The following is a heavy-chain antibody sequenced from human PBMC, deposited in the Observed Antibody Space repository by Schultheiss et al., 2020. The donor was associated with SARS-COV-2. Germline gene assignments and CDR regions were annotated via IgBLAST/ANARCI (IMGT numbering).Heavy chain of an antibody. CDR2: ISYDGSNK. Sequence: GGSLRLSCAASGFTFSNAWMSWVRQAPGKGLEWVAVISYDGSNKYYADSVKGRFTISRDNAKNSLYLQMNSLRDEDTAVYYCARVGNFDWLLYVDYYYGMDVWGQGTTVTVSS. V-gene: IGHV3-30-3*01. D-gene: IGHD3-9*01. CDR1: GFTFSNAW. J-gene: IGHJ6*02. CDR3: ARVGNFDWLLYVDYYYGMDV.